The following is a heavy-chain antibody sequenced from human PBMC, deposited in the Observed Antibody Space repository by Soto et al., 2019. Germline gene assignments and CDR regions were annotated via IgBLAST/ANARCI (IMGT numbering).Heavy chain of an antibody. CDR3: ARVVVSGTIDY. CDR1: GYSITGYY. V-gene: IGHV1-2*02. CDR2: INPNRGAT. J-gene: IGHJ4*02. D-gene: IGHD2-15*01. Sequence: QVQLVQSGAEVKKPGASVRVSCKASGYSITGYYLDWVRQAPGHGLEWMGWINPNRGATDYAQKFQGRVTMTRDTSINTAYMELSSLTSDDTAVYYCARVVVSGTIDYWGQGTLVTVSS.